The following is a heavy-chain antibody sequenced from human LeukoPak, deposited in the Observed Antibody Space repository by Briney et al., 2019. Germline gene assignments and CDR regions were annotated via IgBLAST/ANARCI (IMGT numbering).Heavy chain of an antibody. CDR2: ISAYNGNT. CDR1: GYTFTSYG. CDR3: ARTLLIAAAGFWFDP. Sequence: ASVKVSCKASGYTFTSYGISWVRQAPGQGLEWMGWISAYNGNTNYAQKLQGRVTMTTDTSTSTAYMELRSLRSDDTAVYYRARTLLIAAAGFWFDPWGQGTLVTVSS. D-gene: IGHD6-13*01. V-gene: IGHV1-18*01. J-gene: IGHJ5*02.